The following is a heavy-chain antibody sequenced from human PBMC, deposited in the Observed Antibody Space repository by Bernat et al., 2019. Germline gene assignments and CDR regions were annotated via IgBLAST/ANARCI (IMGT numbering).Heavy chain of an antibody. CDR1: GYTFTGYY. V-gene: IGHV1-2*04. J-gene: IGHJ6*02. CDR3: AREQQSYGMDV. D-gene: IGHD1-1*01. CDR2: INPNSGGT. Sequence: QVQLVQSGAEVKKPGASVKVSCKASGYTFTGYYMHWVRQAPGQGREWMGWINPNSGGTNYAQKLQGWVTMTRDTSISTAYMELSRLRSDDTAVYYCAREQQSYGMDVWGQGTTVTVSS.